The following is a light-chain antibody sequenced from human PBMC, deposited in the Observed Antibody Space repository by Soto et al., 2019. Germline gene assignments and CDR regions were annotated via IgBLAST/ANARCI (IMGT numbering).Light chain of an antibody. Sequence: DIQMTQSPSSLSASVGDRVTITCQASQDISNYLNWYQQKPGKAPKLLIYDASNLETGVPSRFSGSGSGTDFTFTISSLQPEDIAKYYCQQYANLPPFTFGPGTKVDIK. V-gene: IGKV1-33*01. CDR1: QDISNY. J-gene: IGKJ3*01. CDR2: DAS. CDR3: QQYANLPPFT.